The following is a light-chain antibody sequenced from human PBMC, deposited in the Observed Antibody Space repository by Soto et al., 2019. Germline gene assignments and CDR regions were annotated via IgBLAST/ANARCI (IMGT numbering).Light chain of an antibody. V-gene: IGLV2-14*01. CDR1: VRDIGAYDY. CDR2: GVK. CDR3: SSYTTSYFYV. Sequence: QSLLTQPASVSGSPGQSITISCTGSVRDIGAYDYVSWYQQHPGKAPKLLIYGVKNRPSGVSYRFSASKSAFTASLTISGLQAEDEAHYYCSSYTTSYFYVFGPGTKVTVL. J-gene: IGLJ1*01.